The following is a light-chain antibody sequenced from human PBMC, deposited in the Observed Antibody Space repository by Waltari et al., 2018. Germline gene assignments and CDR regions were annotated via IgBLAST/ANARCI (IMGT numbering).Light chain of an antibody. CDR1: SSDIGSYNF. CDR2: NVS. CDR3: SSFSSGSTPVV. Sequence: QSVLTQPASVYGSHEKSMTISCTGTSSDIGSYNFFSCYQQHPGKAPKLIIFNVSNRPSGVSNRFSGSKSGNTASLTISGLQAEDEADFYCSSFSSGSTPVVFGGGTMLTVL. V-gene: IGLV2-14*03. J-gene: IGLJ2*01.